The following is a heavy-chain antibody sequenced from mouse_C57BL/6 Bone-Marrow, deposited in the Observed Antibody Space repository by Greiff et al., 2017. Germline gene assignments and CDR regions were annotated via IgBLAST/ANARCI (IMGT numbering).Heavy chain of an antibody. D-gene: IGHD1-1*01. CDR3: SRQVTTVLATKYFDV. CDR2: ISGGGGNT. Sequence: EVQGVESGGGLVKPGGSLKLSCAASGFTFSSYTMPWVRQTPEKRLQWVAAISGGGGNTYYPVSVKGRFTISRDNDKNILYLQMSSLRSEDTALYYCSRQVTTVLATKYFDVGGTGTTVTVSS. CDR1: GFTFSSYT. V-gene: IGHV5-9*01. J-gene: IGHJ1*03.